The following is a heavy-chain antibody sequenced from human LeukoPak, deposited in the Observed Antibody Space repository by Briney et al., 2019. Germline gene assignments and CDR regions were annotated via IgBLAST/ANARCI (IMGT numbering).Heavy chain of an antibody. Sequence: GGSLRLSCAASGFTFSSYAMSWVRQAPGKGLEWVSAISGSGGSTYYADSVKGRFTISRDNSKNTLYLQMNSLRAEDTAVYYCAKGFKVITFGGVIVKGDYWGQGTLVTVSS. CDR2: ISGSGGST. J-gene: IGHJ4*02. CDR3: AKGFKVITFGGVIVKGDY. V-gene: IGHV3-23*01. D-gene: IGHD3-16*02. CDR1: GFTFSSYA.